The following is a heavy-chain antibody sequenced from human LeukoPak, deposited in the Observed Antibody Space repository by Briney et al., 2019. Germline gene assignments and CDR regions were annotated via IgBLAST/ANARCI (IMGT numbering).Heavy chain of an antibody. CDR2: ISGRGGST. V-gene: IGHV3-23*01. J-gene: IGHJ4*02. CDR3: ARELGD. Sequence: GGSLRLSCAASGFTFSYYGMSWVRQAPGKGLEGGSAISGRGGSTYYADSVKGRFTISRDNSKDTLYLQMNSLRAEDTAVYYCARELGDWGQGTLVTVSS. CDR1: GFTFSYYG. D-gene: IGHD1-7*01.